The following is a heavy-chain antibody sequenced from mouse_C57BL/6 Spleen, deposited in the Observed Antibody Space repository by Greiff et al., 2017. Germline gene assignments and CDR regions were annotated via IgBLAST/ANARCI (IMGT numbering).Heavy chain of an antibody. V-gene: IGHV1-76*01. D-gene: IGHD3-1*01. CDR1: GYTFTDYY. CDR3: ARGWANSYCDY. J-gene: IGHJ2*01. CDR2: IYPGSGNT. Sequence: VQLQQSGAELVRPGASVKLSCKASGYTFTDYYINWVKQRPGQGLEWIARIYPGSGNTYYNEKFKGKATLTAEKSSSTAYMQLSSLTSEDSAVYFCARGWANSYCDYWGQGTTLTVSS.